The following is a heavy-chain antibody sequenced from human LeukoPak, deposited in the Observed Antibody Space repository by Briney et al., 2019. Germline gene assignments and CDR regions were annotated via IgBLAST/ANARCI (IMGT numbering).Heavy chain of an antibody. CDR1: GFTFSSYN. Sequence: GGSLRLSCAASGFTFSSYNMNWVRQAPGKGLEWVSSITSGSSYIYYADSVKGRFTISRDNAKNSLYLQMNSLRAEDTALYHCARDDYGSGSWNDYWGQGTLVTVSS. CDR2: ITSGSSYI. D-gene: IGHD3-10*01. J-gene: IGHJ4*02. CDR3: ARDDYGSGSWNDY. V-gene: IGHV3-21*04.